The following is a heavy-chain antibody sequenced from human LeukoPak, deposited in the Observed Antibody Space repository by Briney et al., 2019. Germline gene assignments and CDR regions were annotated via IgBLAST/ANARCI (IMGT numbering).Heavy chain of an antibody. CDR3: AREQLPYGDYAGYFDL. J-gene: IGHJ2*01. Sequence: QPGGSLRLSCAASGFSFSTSWMHWFRQGPGRGLVWVSRITSDGRTSIYADSVKGRFTISRDNAKNTLYLQMNSLRAEDTAVYYCAREQLPYGDYAGYFDLWGRGTLVTVSS. CDR2: ITSDGRTS. CDR1: GFSFSTSW. D-gene: IGHD4-17*01. V-gene: IGHV3-74*01.